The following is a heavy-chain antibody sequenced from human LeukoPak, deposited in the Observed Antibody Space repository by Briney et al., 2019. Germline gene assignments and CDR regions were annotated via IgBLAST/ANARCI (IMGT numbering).Heavy chain of an antibody. CDR1: GGSISGGNYY. D-gene: IGHD3-10*01. V-gene: IGHV4-39*07. CDR3: ARDQLRGVNY. Sequence: SETLSLTCTVSGGSISGGNYYWTWIRQPPGRGLEWIGSIYHSGSTYYNPSLKSRVTISVDTSKNQFSLKLSSVTAADTAVYYCARDQLRGVNYWGQGTLVTVSS. CDR2: IYHSGST. J-gene: IGHJ4*02.